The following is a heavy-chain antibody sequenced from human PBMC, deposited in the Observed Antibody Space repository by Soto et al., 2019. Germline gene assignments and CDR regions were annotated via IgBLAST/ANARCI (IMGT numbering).Heavy chain of an antibody. CDR1: GFTFSSYS. J-gene: IGHJ4*01. V-gene: IGHV3-48*02. CDR2: ISSSSSTI. D-gene: IGHD3-9*01. Sequence: GGSLRLSCAASGFTFSSYSMNWVRQAPGKGLEWVSYISSSSSTIYYADSVKGRFTISRDNAKNSLYLQMNSLRDEDTAVYYCARDFEDYDILTGYLYYFDYWGPGTQVTVSS. CDR3: ARDFEDYDILTGYLYYFDY.